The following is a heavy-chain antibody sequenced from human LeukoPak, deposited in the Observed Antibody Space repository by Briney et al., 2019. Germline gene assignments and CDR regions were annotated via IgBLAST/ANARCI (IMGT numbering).Heavy chain of an antibody. CDR2: IYDSGST. Sequence: SETLSLTCTVSGGSIRSSYYYWGWIRQPPGKGLEWIGSIYDSGSTYYNPSLKSRVTISVDTSKNQFSLKLNSVTAADTAVYYCARGLEIYYYGMDVWGQGTTVTVSS. V-gene: IGHV4-39*01. J-gene: IGHJ6*02. CDR1: GGSIRSSYYY. CDR3: ARGLEIYYYGMDV.